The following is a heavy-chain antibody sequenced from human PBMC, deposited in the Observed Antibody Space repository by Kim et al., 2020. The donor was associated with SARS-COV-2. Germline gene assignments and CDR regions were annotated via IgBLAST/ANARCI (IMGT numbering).Heavy chain of an antibody. CDR1: GGSISSYY. V-gene: IGHV4-59*01. CDR3: ARVGYNWNYAAIDYYYYYYMDV. CDR2: IYYSGST. Sequence: SETLSLTCTVSGGSISSYYWSWIRQSPGKGLEWIGYIYYSGSTNYNPSLKSRVTISVDTSKNQFSLKLSSVTAADTAVYYCARVGYNWNYAAIDYYYYYYMDVWGKGTTVTVSS. J-gene: IGHJ6*03. D-gene: IGHD1-7*01.